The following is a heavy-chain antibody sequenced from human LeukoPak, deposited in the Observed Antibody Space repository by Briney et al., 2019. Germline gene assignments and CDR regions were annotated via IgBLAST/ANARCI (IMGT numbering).Heavy chain of an antibody. CDR1: GFTFSSYS. J-gene: IGHJ4*02. V-gene: IGHV3-48*01. D-gene: IGHD6-6*01. Sequence: PGGSLRLSCAASGFTFSSYSMNWVRQAPGKGLEWVSYISSSSSTIYYADSVKGRFTISRDNAKNSLYLQMNSLRAGDTAVYYCAREEQLVPEYYFDYWGQGTLVTVSS. CDR2: ISSSSSTI. CDR3: AREEQLVPEYYFDY.